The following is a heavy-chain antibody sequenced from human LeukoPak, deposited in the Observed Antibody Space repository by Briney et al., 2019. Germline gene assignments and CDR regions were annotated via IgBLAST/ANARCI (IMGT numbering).Heavy chain of an antibody. D-gene: IGHD6-19*01. V-gene: IGHV4-59*01. J-gene: IGHJ4*02. CDR1: GVSISSYY. CDR2: IYYSGST. Sequence: SEILSLTCTVSGVSISSYYWSWIRQPPGKGLEWIGYIYYSGSTNYNPSLKSRVTISVDTSKNQFSLRLSSVTAADTAVYYCARQSSSGPDYWGQGTLVTVSS. CDR3: ARQSSSGPDY.